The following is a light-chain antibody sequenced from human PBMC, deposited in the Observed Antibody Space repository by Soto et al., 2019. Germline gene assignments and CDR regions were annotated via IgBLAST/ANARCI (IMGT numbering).Light chain of an antibody. CDR2: AAS. CDR3: QQYYSYPPNT. J-gene: IGKJ5*01. Sequence: AIRMTQSPSSLSASTGDVVTITCRASQGISSYLAWYQQKPGKAPKLLIYAASTLQSGVPSRFSGSGSGTDFTLTISCLQSEDFATYYCQQYYSYPPNTFGQGTRLEIK. V-gene: IGKV1-8*01. CDR1: QGISSY.